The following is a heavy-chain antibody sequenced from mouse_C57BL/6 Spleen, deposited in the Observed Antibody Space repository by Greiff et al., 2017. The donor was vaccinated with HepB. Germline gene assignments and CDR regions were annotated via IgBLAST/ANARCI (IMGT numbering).Heavy chain of an antibody. V-gene: IGHV5-6*01. D-gene: IGHD1-1*01. CDR1: GFTFSSYG. CDR2: ISSGGSYT. Sequence: EVMLVESGGDLVKPGGSLKLSCAASGFTFSSYGMSWVRQTPDKRLEWVATISSGGSYTYYPDSVKGRFTISRDNAKNTLHLQMSSLKSEDTAMYYCASFTTVVANYFDYWGQGTTLTVSS. CDR3: ASFTTVVANYFDY. J-gene: IGHJ2*01.